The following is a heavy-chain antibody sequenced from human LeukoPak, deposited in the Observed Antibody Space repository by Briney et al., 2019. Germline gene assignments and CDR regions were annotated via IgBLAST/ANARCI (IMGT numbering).Heavy chain of an antibody. V-gene: IGHV1-18*04. D-gene: IGHD3-22*01. Sequence: ASVKVSCKASGYTFTGYYIHWVRQAPRQGLEWMGWISAYNGNTNYAQKLQGRVTMTTDTSTSTAYMELRSLRSDDTAVYYCARDAYYYDSSGYYYWGQGTLVTASS. J-gene: IGHJ4*02. CDR3: ARDAYYYDSSGYYY. CDR2: ISAYNGNT. CDR1: GYTFTGYY.